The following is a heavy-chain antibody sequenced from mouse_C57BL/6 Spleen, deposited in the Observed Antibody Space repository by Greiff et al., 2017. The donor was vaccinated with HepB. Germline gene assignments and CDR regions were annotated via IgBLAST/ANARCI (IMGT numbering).Heavy chain of an antibody. D-gene: IGHD2-4*01. Sequence: QVQLQQSGAELVRPGSSVKLSCKASGYTFTSYWMDWVKQRPGQGLEWIGNIYPSDSETHYNQKFKDKATLTVDKSSSTAYMQLSSLTSEDSAVYYCARRYYDYDDYWGQGTTLTVSS. J-gene: IGHJ2*01. CDR1: GYTFTSYW. CDR2: IYPSDSET. V-gene: IGHV1-61*01. CDR3: ARRYYDYDDY.